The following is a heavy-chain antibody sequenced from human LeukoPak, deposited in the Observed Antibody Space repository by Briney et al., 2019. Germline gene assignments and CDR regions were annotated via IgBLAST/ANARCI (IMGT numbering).Heavy chain of an antibody. CDR2: ISAYNGNT. Sequence: VASVKVSCKASGYTFTSYGISWVRQAPGQGLEWMGWISAYNGNTNYAQKLQGRVTMTTDTSTSTAYMELRSLRSDDTAVYYCVTAPGIAVPGRRGLGSYYLGYWGQGTLVTVSS. J-gene: IGHJ4*02. CDR1: GYTFTSYG. CDR3: VTAPGIAVPGRRGLGSYYLGY. V-gene: IGHV1-18*01. D-gene: IGHD6-19*01.